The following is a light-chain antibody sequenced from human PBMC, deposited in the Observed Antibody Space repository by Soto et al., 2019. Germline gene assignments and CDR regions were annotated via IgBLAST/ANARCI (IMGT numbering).Light chain of an antibody. CDR2: GAS. V-gene: IGKV3-20*01. CDR3: HQYNNWPPWT. CDR1: QSVDSSH. Sequence: EIVLTQSPGTLSSSPGERATLSCRASQSVDSSHLAWYQHRPGRAPRLLVYGASRRATGVPDRFSGSGSGTHFTLSIRRLESEDFAVYYCHQYNNWPPWTFGQGTKVDIK. J-gene: IGKJ1*01.